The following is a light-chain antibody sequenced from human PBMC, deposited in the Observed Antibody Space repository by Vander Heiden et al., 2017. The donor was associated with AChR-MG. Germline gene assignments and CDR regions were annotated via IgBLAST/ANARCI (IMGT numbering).Light chain of an antibody. Sequence: NFMLTQPHSVSESPGKTVTISCTGSSGSIASNYVQWYQQRPGSAPTTVIYEDNQRPSGVPDRFSGSIDSSSNSASLTISGLKTEDEADYYCQSYDSSSHWVFGGGTKLT. CDR1: SGSIASNY. V-gene: IGLV6-57*02. CDR2: EDN. J-gene: IGLJ3*02. CDR3: QSYDSSSHWV.